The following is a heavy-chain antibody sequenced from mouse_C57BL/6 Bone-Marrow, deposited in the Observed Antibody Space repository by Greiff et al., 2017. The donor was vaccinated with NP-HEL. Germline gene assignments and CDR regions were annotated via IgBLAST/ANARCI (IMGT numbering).Heavy chain of an antibody. Sequence: EVNLVESGGGLVKPGGSLKLSCAASGFTFSSYAMSWVRQTPEKRLEWVATISDGGSYTYYPDNVKGRFTISRDNAKNNLYLQMSHLKSEDKAMYYCARGEIIRIFAYWGQGTLVTVSA. J-gene: IGHJ3*01. D-gene: IGHD1-1*01. CDR1: GFTFSSYA. V-gene: IGHV5-4*03. CDR2: ISDGGSYT. CDR3: ARGEIIRIFAY.